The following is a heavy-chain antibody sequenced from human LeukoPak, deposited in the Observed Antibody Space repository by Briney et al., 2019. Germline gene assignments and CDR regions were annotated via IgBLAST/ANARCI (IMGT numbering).Heavy chain of an antibody. V-gene: IGHV1-18*01. CDR2: ISAYNGNT. D-gene: IGHD2-2*01. CDR3: ARLHPDLAPYCSSTSCYSYYYYGMDV. CDR1: GYTFTSYG. J-gene: IGHJ6*02. Sequence: GASVKVSCKASGYTFTSYGISWVRQAPGQGLVWMGWISAYNGNTHYVQKIQGRVTMTTDTSPSTAYMELRSLRSDDTAVYYCARLHPDLAPYCSSTSCYSYYYYGMDVWGQGTTVTVSS.